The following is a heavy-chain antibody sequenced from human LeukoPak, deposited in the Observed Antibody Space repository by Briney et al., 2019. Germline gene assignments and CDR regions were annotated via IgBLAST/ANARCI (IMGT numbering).Heavy chain of an antibody. CDR3: ARLARAFDY. CDR1: GFTFRSYA. J-gene: IGHJ4*02. Sequence: GGSLRLSCAASGFTFRSYAMSWVRLAPGKGLEWVSATTGSGGSTYYADSVKGRFTFSRDNSKNSLFLQMNSLGAEDTAVYYCARLARAFDYWGQGTLVTVSS. CDR2: TTGSGGST. V-gene: IGHV3-23*01. D-gene: IGHD2-21*01.